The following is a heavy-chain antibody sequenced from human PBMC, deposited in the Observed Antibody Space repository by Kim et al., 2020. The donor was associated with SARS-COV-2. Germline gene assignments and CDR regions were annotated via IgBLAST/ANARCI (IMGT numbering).Heavy chain of an antibody. CDR3: ARDVGWESRDGADY. Sequence: YADSGKGRFTSSRDNSKHTLYLQMNSLRAEDTAVYYCARDVGWESRDGADYWGQGTLVTVSS. D-gene: IGHD1-26*01. V-gene: IGHV3-33*01. J-gene: IGHJ4*02.